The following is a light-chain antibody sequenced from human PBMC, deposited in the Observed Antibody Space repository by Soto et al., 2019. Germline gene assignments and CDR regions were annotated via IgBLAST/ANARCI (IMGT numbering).Light chain of an antibody. J-gene: IGKJ3*01. CDR2: DAS. CDR3: QQYENLPT. Sequence: DIRMTQSPSSLSAAVGDRVTITCQASQHINNYLNWYQQKPGKAPKLVIYDASNLETGVPSRFSGRGFGTEFTFTISSLQPEDIATYYCQQYENLPTFGPGTKVDMK. CDR1: QHINNY. V-gene: IGKV1-33*01.